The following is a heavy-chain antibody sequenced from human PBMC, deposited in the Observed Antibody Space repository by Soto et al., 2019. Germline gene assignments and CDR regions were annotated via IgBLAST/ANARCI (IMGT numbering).Heavy chain of an antibody. Sequence: GGSLRLSCAASGFTFGGYAMSWVRQAPGRGLDWVSGISHNGDATYYADSVKGRFTISRDNSRNTLYLQMNSLGAEDTAVYYCAKDRSTWYDHPVDNWGQGILVTVSS. D-gene: IGHD6-13*01. CDR2: ISHNGDAT. CDR1: GFTFGGYA. J-gene: IGHJ4*02. V-gene: IGHV3-23*01. CDR3: AKDRSTWYDHPVDN.